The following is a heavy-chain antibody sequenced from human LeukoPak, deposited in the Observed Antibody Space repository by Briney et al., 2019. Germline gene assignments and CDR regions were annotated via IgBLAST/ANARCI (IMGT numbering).Heavy chain of an antibody. D-gene: IGHD3-22*01. CDR1: GFSLSTSGMR. V-gene: IGHV2-70*04. CDR3: ARMSRYYDSSGYFNYFDY. J-gene: IGHJ4*02. Sequence: SGPTLVNPTQTLTLTCTLSGFSLSTSGMRVSWIRQPPGKALEWLARIDWDDDKFYSTSLKTRLTISKDTSKNQVVLTMTNMDPVDTATYYCARMSRYYDSSGYFNYFDYWGQATLVTVSS. CDR2: IDWDDDK.